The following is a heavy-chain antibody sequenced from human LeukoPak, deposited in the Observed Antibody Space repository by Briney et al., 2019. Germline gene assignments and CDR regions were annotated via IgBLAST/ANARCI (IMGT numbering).Heavy chain of an antibody. CDR2: ISGSGNST. CDR1: GFTFRSYA. J-gene: IGHJ4*02. CDR3: AKAASSGWYGGLGY. V-gene: IGHV3-23*01. Sequence: GGSLRLSCAASGFTFRSYAMSWVRQAPGKGLEWVSGISGSGNSTYYADSVKGRFTISRDNSKNTRYLQMNTLRAEDTAVYYCAKAASSGWYGGLGYWGQGTLVTVSS. D-gene: IGHD6-19*01.